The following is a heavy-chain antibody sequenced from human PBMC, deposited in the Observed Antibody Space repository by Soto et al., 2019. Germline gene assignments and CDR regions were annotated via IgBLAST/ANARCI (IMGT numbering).Heavy chain of an antibody. J-gene: IGHJ4*02. V-gene: IGHV3-9*01. Sequence: EVHLVESGGGLVQPGRSLRLSCVASGLTFDDYSMHWVRQAPGKGLERVSGISWNGDSSGYADAVKGRFTISRDNAKNSLFLQMNSLRADDTALYFCAKDTYIMVGGTHIDFWGRGTLVTVSS. D-gene: IGHD1-26*01. CDR1: GLTFDDYS. CDR2: ISWNGDSS. CDR3: AKDTYIMVGGTHIDF.